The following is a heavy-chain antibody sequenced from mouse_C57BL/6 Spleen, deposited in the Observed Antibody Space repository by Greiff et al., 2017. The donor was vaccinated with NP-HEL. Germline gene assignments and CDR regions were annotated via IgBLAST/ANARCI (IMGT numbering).Heavy chain of an antibody. CDR1: GFSLTSYA. J-gene: IGHJ4*01. V-gene: IGHV2-9-1*01. D-gene: IGHD2-3*01. Sequence: QVQLQQSGPGLVAPSQSLSITCTVSGFSLTSYAISWVRQPPGKGLEWLGVIWTGGGTNYNSALKSRLSISKDNSKSQVFLKMNSLQTDDTARYYCARDGYYGGVYAMDYWGQGTSVTVSS. CDR3: ARDGYYGGVYAMDY. CDR2: IWTGGGT.